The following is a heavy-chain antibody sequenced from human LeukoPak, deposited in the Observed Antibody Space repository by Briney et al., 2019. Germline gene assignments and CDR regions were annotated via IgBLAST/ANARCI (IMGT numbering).Heavy chain of an antibody. D-gene: IGHD3-22*01. CDR3: ARELGDYYDSSGYWDY. CDR1: GDSINSDY. J-gene: IGHJ4*02. V-gene: IGHV4-59*01. CDR2: IYYSGAT. Sequence: PSETLSLTCIVSGDSINSDYWSWIRQPPGKGLEWIGCIYYSGATNYNPSLQSRVSISIDTSKNQFSLKLSSVTAADTAVYYCARELGDYYDSSGYWDYWGQGTLVTVSS.